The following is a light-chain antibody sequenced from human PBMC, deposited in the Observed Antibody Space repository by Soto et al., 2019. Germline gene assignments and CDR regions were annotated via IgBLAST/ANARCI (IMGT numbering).Light chain of an antibody. J-gene: IGLJ1*01. Sequence: SALTQPRSVSGSPGQSVTISCTGTSSDVGTYDFVSWYQQHPGKAPRLMIFDVSERPSGVPDRFSGSKSGNTASLTISGLQAEDEDDYYCCLYAVTFYVFGTGT. V-gene: IGLV2-11*01. CDR2: DVS. CDR1: SSDVGTYDF. CDR3: CLYAVTFYV.